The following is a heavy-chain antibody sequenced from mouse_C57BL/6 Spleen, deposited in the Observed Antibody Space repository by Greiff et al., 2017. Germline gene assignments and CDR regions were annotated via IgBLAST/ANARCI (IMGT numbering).Heavy chain of an antibody. CDR3: ARQELGLYAMDY. V-gene: IGHV5-6*01. D-gene: IGHD4-1*01. CDR1: GFTFSSYG. J-gene: IGHJ4*01. CDR2: ISSGGSYT. Sequence: EVQLVESGGDLVKPGGSLKLSCAASGFTFSSYGMSWVRQTPDKRLEWVATISSGGSYTYYPDSVKGRFTISRDNAKNTLYLQMSSLKSEDTAMYYCARQELGLYAMDYWGQGTSVTVSS.